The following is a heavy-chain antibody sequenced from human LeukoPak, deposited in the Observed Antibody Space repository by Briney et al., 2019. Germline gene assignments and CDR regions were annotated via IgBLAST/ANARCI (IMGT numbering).Heavy chain of an antibody. CDR1: GGSISSTNYY. Sequence: SETLSLTCTVPGGSISSTNYYWGWIRQPPGEGPEWIGSIYYSGSTNYNPSLKSRVTMSLDTSKIQFSLKLTSVTAADTAVYYCASVRGYSSGWYASGFDPWGQGTLVTVSS. CDR2: IYYSGST. CDR3: ASVRGYSSGWYASGFDP. V-gene: IGHV4-39*07. D-gene: IGHD6-19*01. J-gene: IGHJ5*02.